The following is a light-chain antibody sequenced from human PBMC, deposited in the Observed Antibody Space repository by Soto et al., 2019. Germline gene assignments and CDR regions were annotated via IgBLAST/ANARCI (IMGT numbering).Light chain of an antibody. V-gene: IGLV2-23*02. CDR3: CSYAGSSTFGVV. CDR1: SSDVGSYNL. CDR2: EVS. J-gene: IGLJ2*01. Sequence: QSALTQPASVSGSPGQSITISCTGTSSDVGSYNLVSWYQQHPGKAPKLMIYEVSKRPSGVSNRFSGSKSGNTASLTISGLQAEGEADYYCCSYAGSSTFGVVFGGGTKLTVL.